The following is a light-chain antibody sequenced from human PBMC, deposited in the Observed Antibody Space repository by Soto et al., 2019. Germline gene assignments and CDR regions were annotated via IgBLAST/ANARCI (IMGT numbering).Light chain of an antibody. Sequence: EIELMQSPGTLSTSPGERATLSCRASQSISHKYLAWFQKRPGQAPRLLIHGVSVRATGIPDRFSGSGFGTDFTLTISRLEPEDFAVYYCQLYSSSPWTFGQGTKVEIK. CDR3: QLYSSSPWT. J-gene: IGKJ1*01. CDR2: GVS. CDR1: QSISHKY. V-gene: IGKV3-20*01.